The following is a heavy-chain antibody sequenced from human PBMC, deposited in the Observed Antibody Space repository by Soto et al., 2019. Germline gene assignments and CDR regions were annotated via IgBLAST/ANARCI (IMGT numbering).Heavy chain of an antibody. CDR1: GGSISSSSYY. D-gene: IGHD1-26*01. CDR2: IYYSGST. CDR3: ARISRSYVGATRFDY. Sequence: PSETLSLTCTVSGGSISSSSYYWGWIRQPPGKGLEWIGSIYYSGSTYYNPSLKSRVTISVDTSKNQFSLKLSSVTAADTAVYYCARISRSYVGATRFDYWGQGTLVTVSS. J-gene: IGHJ4*02. V-gene: IGHV4-39*01.